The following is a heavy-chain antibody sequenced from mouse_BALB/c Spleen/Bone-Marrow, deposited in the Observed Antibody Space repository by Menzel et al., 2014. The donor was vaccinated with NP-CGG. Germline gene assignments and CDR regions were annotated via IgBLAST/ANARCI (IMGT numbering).Heavy chain of an antibody. CDR2: INPDSSTI. Sequence: EVKLMESGGGLVQPGGSLKLSCAASGFDFSRHWMSWVRQAPGKGLEWIGEINPDSSTINYTPSLKEKFIISRDNAKNTLYLQMSKVRSEDTALYYCARLYYYGLQDYWGQGTTLTVSS. CDR1: GFDFSRHW. D-gene: IGHD1-1*01. V-gene: IGHV4-1*02. J-gene: IGHJ2*01. CDR3: ARLYYYGLQDY.